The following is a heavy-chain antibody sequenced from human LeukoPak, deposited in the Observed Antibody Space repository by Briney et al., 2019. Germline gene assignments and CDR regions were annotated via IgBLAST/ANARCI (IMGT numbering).Heavy chain of an antibody. CDR3: TKALMVRGVVSGAFDI. J-gene: IGHJ3*02. D-gene: IGHD3-10*01. CDR2: IKSNTGGGTT. V-gene: IGHV3-15*01. Sequence: PGGSLRLSCAASEFTFSNAWRSWVRQAPGKGLEWVGRIKSNTGGGTTDYPAPVKGRFTMSRDDSKNTLYLQMNSLEADDTAVYYCTKALMVRGVVSGAFDIWGQGTMVTVSS. CDR1: EFTFSNAW.